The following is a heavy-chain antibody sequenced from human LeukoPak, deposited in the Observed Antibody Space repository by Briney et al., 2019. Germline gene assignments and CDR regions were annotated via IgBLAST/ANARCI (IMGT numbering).Heavy chain of an antibody. V-gene: IGHV3-30*04. CDR3: ARGDLVYTYYDSSGYSD. CDR2: ISYDGSNK. Sequence: PGGSLRLSCAASGFTFSSYAMHWVRQAPGKGLEWVAVISYDGSNKYYADSVKGRFTISRDNSKSTLYLQMNSLRAEDTAVYYCARGDLVYTYYDSSGYSDWGQGTLVTVSS. D-gene: IGHD3-22*01. J-gene: IGHJ4*02. CDR1: GFTFSSYA.